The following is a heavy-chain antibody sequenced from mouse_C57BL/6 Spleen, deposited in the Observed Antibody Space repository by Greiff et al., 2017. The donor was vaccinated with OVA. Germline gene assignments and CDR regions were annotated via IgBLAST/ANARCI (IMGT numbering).Heavy chain of an antibody. CDR3: ARSWDGQSFDV. CDR1: GYTFTSYW. CDR2: IHPTSGST. J-gene: IGHJ1*03. V-gene: IGHV1-64*01. Sequence: VQLQQPGAELVKPGASVKLSCKASGYTFTSYWMHWVKQRPGQGLEWIGMIHPTSGSTTYNEKFKSKATMTVDKSSSTAYMQLSSLTSEDSAVYDCARSWDGQSFDVWGTGTTVTVSS. D-gene: IGHD2-3*01.